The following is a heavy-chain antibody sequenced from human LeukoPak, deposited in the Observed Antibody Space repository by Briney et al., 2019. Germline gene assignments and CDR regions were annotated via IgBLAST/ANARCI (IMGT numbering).Heavy chain of an antibody. CDR1: GFTFSNAW. CDR3: ARALFAGAFYGMDV. Sequence: GGSLRLSCAASGFTFSNAWMSWVRQAPGKGLEWVAIIWNDGSNKYYADSVKGRFTISRDNSKNTLYLQVNSLRAEDTAVYYCARALFAGAFYGMDVWGQGTTVTVSS. D-gene: IGHD3-10*01. V-gene: IGHV3-33*08. CDR2: IWNDGSNK. J-gene: IGHJ6*02.